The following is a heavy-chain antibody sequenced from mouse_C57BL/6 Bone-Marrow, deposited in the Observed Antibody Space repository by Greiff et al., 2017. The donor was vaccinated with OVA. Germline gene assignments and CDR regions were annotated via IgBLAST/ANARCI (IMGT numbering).Heavy chain of an antibody. D-gene: IGHD2-5*01. Sequence: EVKLVESGGGLVQPKGSLKLSCAASGFSFNTYAMNWVRQAPGKGLEWVARIRSKSNNYATYYADSVKDRFTISRDDSESMLYLQMNNLKTEDTAMYYCVRPFYSNPFAYWGQGTLVTVSA. J-gene: IGHJ3*01. CDR3: VRPFYSNPFAY. CDR2: IRSKSNNYAT. V-gene: IGHV10-1*01. CDR1: GFSFNTYA.